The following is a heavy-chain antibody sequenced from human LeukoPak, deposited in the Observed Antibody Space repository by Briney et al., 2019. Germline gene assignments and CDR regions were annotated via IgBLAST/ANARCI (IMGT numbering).Heavy chain of an antibody. V-gene: IGHV4-34*01. Sequence: SETLSLTCAVYGGSFSGYYWSWIRQPPGKGLERIGEINHSGSTNYNPSLKSRVTISVDTSKNQFSLKLSSVTAADTAVYYCARSTVVIAGAFDIWGQGTMVTVSS. D-gene: IGHD4-23*01. CDR2: INHSGST. J-gene: IGHJ3*02. CDR1: GGSFSGYY. CDR3: ARSTVVIAGAFDI.